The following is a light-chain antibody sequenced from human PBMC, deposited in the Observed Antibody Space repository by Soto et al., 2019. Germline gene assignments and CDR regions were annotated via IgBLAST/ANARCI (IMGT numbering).Light chain of an antibody. V-gene: IGKV4-1*01. CDR1: QSVLYSPNNKNY. CDR3: QQYHSAPQS. CDR2: WAS. J-gene: IGKJ1*01. Sequence: DIVMTQSPDSLAVSLGERATINCKSSQSVLYSPNNKNYLAWYQQKPGQPPKLLIYWASTRESGVPDRVSGSGSGTDFTLTISSLQAEDVAFYYCQQYHSAPQSFGQGTKVEIK.